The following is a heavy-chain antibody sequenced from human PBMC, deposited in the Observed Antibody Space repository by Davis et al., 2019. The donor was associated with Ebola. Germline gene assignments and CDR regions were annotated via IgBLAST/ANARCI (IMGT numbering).Heavy chain of an antibody. CDR3: ARAGEDCGGDCYWGDY. V-gene: IGHV3-74*01. CDR1: GFTFDDYA. J-gene: IGHJ4*02. CDR2: INSDGSST. D-gene: IGHD2-21*02. Sequence: GESLKISCAASGFTFDDYAMHWVRQAPGKGLVWVSRINSDGSSTSYADSVKGRFTISRDNAKNTLYLQMNSLRAEDTAVYYCARAGEDCGGDCYWGDYWGQGTLVTVSS.